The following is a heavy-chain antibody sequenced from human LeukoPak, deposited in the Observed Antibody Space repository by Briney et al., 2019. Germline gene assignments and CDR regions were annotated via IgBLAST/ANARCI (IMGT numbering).Heavy chain of an antibody. V-gene: IGHV1-24*01. CDR2: FDPEDVET. Sequence: ASVKVSCKVSGYTLTELAIHWVRQAPGKGLEWMGGFDPEDVETIYAQKSEGRVTMTEDTYTDTAYMELSSLRSEDTAEYYCATYSGYAAYWGQGTLVSVSS. CDR1: GYTLTELA. J-gene: IGHJ4*02. CDR3: ATYSGYAAY. D-gene: IGHD5-12*01.